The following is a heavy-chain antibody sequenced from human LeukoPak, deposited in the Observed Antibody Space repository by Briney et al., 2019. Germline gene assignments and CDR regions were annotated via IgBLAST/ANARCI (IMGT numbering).Heavy chain of an antibody. Sequence: LRLSCAASGFTFSSYEMNWVRQAPGKGLEWIGEINHSGNTNYNPSLKSRVTTSVDTSKNQFSLKLSSVTAADTAVYYCARVPARDGNYYYYYGMDVWGQGTTVTVSS. CDR3: ARVPARDGNYYYYYGMDV. D-gene: IGHD2-2*01. V-gene: IGHV4-34*01. CDR2: INHSGNT. J-gene: IGHJ6*02. CDR1: GFTFSSYE.